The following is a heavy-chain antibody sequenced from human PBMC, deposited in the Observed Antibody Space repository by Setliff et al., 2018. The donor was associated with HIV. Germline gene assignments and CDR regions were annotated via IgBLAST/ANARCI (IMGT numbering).Heavy chain of an antibody. CDR2: IIPILGIA. Sequence: GASVKVSCKASGGTFSSYAISWVRQAPGQGLEWMGGIIPILGIANYAQKFQGRVTITADESTSTAYMELSSLRSEDTAVYYCAGGFSGDYLDYWGQGTLVTVSS. V-gene: IGHV1-69*10. D-gene: IGHD3-10*01. J-gene: IGHJ4*02. CDR1: GGTFSSYA. CDR3: AGGFSGDYLDY.